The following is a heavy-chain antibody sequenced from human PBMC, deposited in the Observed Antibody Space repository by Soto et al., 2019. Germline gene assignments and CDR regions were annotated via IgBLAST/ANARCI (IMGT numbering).Heavy chain of an antibody. Sequence: QITLKASGPTLVKPTQTLTLTCTFSGFSLSTSGVVVGWLRQPPGNAREWLARIYCDADKRYNPFRKSRLTITKDTSKNQVVLTMTNMDPVDTATYYGAHTFALWGDYYGMDVWGQRTTVTVSS. D-gene: IGHD3-10*01. CDR1: GFSLSTSGVV. J-gene: IGHJ6*02. CDR2: IYCDADK. CDR3: AHTFALWGDYYGMDV. V-gene: IGHV2-5*02.